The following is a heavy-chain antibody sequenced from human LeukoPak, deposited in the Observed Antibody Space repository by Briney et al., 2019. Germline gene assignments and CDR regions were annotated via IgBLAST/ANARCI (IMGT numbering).Heavy chain of an antibody. J-gene: IGHJ4*02. CDR2: IYSGGST. CDR3: ASLGYSSGWSLDY. Sequence: SGGSLRLSCAASGFTFSSYSMSWVRQAPGKGLEWVSVIYSGGSTYYADSVKGRFTISRDNSKNTLYLQMNSLRAEDTAVYYCASLGYSSGWSLDYWGQGTLVTVSS. V-gene: IGHV3-66*01. CDR1: GFTFSSYS. D-gene: IGHD6-19*01.